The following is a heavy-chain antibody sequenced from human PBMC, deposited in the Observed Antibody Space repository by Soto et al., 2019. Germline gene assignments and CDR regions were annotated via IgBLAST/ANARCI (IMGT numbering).Heavy chain of an antibody. D-gene: IGHD2-15*01. Sequence: GGSLRLSCAASGFTVSSNYMSWVRQAPGKGLEWVSVIYSGGSTYYADSVKGRFTISRDNSKNTLYLQMNSLRAEDTAVYYCARVGRNNRPTYCSGGSWPDRCRMDVWGQGTTVTVSS. CDR1: GFTVSSNY. V-gene: IGHV3-53*01. J-gene: IGHJ6*02. CDR2: IYSGGST. CDR3: ARVGRNNRPTYCSGGSWPDRCRMDV.